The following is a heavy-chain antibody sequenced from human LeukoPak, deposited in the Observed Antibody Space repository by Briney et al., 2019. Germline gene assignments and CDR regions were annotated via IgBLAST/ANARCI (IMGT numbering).Heavy chain of an antibody. CDR1: GFTFSTYW. CDR2: VNGDGSST. D-gene: IGHD6-13*01. J-gene: IGHJ4*02. V-gene: IGHV3-74*01. CDR3: ARDGIAAVDFDY. Sequence: GGSLRLSCAASGFTFSTYWMHWVRQAPGKGLVWVSRVNGDGSSTNYADSVKGRFTISRDNAKNTLYLQMNSLRAEDTAVYCCARDGIAAVDFDYWGQGILVTVSS.